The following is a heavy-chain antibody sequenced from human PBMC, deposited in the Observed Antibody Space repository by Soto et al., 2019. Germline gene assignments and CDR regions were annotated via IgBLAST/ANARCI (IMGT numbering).Heavy chain of an antibody. CDR1: GGSISSSNW. V-gene: IGHV4-4*02. Sequence: SETLSLTCAVSGGSISSSNWWSWVRQPPGKGLEWIGEIYHSGSTNYNPSLKSRVTISVDKSKNQFSLKLSSVTAADTAVYYCAKQMIDCSSTSCYGRLDYWGQGTLVTVSS. CDR3: AKQMIDCSSTSCYGRLDY. J-gene: IGHJ4*02. D-gene: IGHD2-2*01. CDR2: IYHSGST.